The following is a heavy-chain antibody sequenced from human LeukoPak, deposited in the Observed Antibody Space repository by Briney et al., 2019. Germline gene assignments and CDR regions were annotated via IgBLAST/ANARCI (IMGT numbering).Heavy chain of an antibody. D-gene: IGHD3-22*01. Sequence: SETLSLTCTVSGGSISSSSYYWGWIRQPPGKGLEWIGSIYYSGSTYCNPSLKSRVTISVDTSKNQFSLKLSSVTAADTAVYYCARHKKAYDSSGFTFRRDAFDIWGQGTMVTVSS. J-gene: IGHJ3*02. V-gene: IGHV4-39*01. CDR3: ARHKKAYDSSGFTFRRDAFDI. CDR2: IYYSGST. CDR1: GGSISSSSYY.